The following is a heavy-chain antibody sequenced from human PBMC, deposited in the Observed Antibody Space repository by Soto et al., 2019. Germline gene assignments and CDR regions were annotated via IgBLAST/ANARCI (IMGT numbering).Heavy chain of an antibody. CDR3: AHSLIGYYYDSSGSNWFDP. Sequence: QITLKESGPTLVKPTQTLTLTCTFSGFSLSTSGVGVGWIRQPPGKALEWLALIYWDDDKRYSPSLKSRLTITKDTSKNRVVLTMTTMDPVDTATYYCAHSLIGYYYDSSGSNWFDPWGQGTLVTVSS. V-gene: IGHV2-5*02. CDR1: GFSLSTSGVG. J-gene: IGHJ5*02. D-gene: IGHD3-22*01. CDR2: IYWDDDK.